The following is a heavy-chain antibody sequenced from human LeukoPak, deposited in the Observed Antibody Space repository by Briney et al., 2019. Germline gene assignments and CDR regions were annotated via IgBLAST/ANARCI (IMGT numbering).Heavy chain of an antibody. CDR2: INHSGST. V-gene: IGHV4-34*01. CDR3: AREKGVVPAAIEFDY. CDR1: GGSFSGYY. D-gene: IGHD2-2*01. J-gene: IGHJ4*02. Sequence: SETLSLTCAVYGGSFSGYYWSWIRQPPGKGLEWIGEINHSGSTNYNPSLKSRVTISVDTSKNQFSLKLSSVTAADTAVYYCAREKGVVPAAIEFDYWGQGTLVTVS.